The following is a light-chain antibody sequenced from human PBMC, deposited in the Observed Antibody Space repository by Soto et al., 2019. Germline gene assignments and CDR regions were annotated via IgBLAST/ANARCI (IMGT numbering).Light chain of an antibody. CDR3: TSFSSSTSLYV. J-gene: IGLJ1*01. V-gene: IGLV2-14*01. CDR2: QVT. Sequence: QSALTQPASVSGSLGQSITISRTGTTRDIAGYNYISWYQQLPGKAPKLMIYQVTIRPSGISNRFSGSKSGNTASLTISGLQAEDEADYYCTSFSSSTSLYVFGTGTKLTVL. CDR1: TRDIAGYNY.